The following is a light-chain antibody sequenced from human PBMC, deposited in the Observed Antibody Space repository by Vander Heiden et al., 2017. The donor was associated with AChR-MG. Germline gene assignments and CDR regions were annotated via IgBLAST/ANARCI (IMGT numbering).Light chain of an antibody. CDR2: GAS. CDR1: QNIKSN. CDR3: QQITYWPRT. V-gene: IGKV3-15*01. Sequence: IVMTPSPATLSVFPGERATFSCRASQNIKSNLAWYQQKPGQAPRLLIYGASTRATAIPSRFRGSGSGTGSILTISSLQAEDFAVYYCQQITYWPRTFGQGTKVEIK. J-gene: IGKJ1*01.